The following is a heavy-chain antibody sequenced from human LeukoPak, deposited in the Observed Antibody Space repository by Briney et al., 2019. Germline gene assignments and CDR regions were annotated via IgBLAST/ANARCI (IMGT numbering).Heavy chain of an antibody. J-gene: IGHJ4*02. Sequence: PSETLSLTCAVYGGSFSGYYWSWIRQPPGKGLEWIGEINHSGSTNYNPSLKSRVTISVDTSKNQFSLKLSSVTAADTAVYYCARAGSSSSPRGDYWGQGTLVTVPS. D-gene: IGHD6-6*01. CDR3: ARAGSSSSPRGDY. V-gene: IGHV4-34*01. CDR1: GGSFSGYY. CDR2: INHSGST.